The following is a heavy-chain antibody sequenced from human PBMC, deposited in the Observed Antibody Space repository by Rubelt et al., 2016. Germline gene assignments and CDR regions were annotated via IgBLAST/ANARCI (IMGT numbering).Heavy chain of an antibody. D-gene: IGHD2-21*02. CDR1: GFTFSSYG. CDR2: IRYDGSNN. V-gene: IGHV3-30*02. CDR3: AKGGNVVVTARLYYFDY. J-gene: IGHJ4*02. Sequence: QVQLVESGGGVVQPGGSLRLSCAASGFTFSSYGMHWVRQAPGKGLEWVAFIRYDGSNNYDADAVKGRFTISRDNSKNTLYLQMNSLRAEDTAVYYCAKGGNVVVTARLYYFDYWGQGTLVTVSS.